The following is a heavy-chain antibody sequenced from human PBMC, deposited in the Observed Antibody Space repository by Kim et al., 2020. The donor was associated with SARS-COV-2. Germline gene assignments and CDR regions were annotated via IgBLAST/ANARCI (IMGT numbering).Heavy chain of an antibody. CDR3: ARVYHSDVTMIVVDNPGLLVYLDN. D-gene: IGHD3-22*01. J-gene: IGHJ4*02. CDR1: GGSISSSNL. Sequence: SETLSLTCAVSGGSISSSNLWSWVRQPPGKGLEGIGEIYHSGSTNYNQSLKSRVTISVDKSKNKFSLKLSSVTAADTAVYYCARVYHSDVTMIVVDNPGLLVYLDNWGQGTLVTVSP. CDR2: IYHSGST. V-gene: IGHV4-4*02.